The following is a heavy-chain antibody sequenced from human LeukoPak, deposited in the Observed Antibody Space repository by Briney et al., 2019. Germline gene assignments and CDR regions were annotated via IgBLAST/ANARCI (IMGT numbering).Heavy chain of an antibody. CDR3: AKATCSGANCFSNSRDAFDV. Sequence: GGSLRLSCAASGIIFSDFGMHWVRQAPGKGLEWMAIIWYDGGNKYYADSVKGRFTISRDNSQNTMYLQTNSLRAEDSAVYYCAKATCSGANCFSNSRDAFDVWGQGTMVIVSS. V-gene: IGHV3-33*06. D-gene: IGHD2-15*01. CDR2: IWYDGGNK. J-gene: IGHJ3*01. CDR1: GIIFSDFG.